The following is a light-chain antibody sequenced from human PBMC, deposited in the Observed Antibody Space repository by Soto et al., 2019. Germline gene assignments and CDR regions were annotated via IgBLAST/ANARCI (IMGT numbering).Light chain of an antibody. J-gene: IGLJ1*01. CDR1: SSDVAIYNR. CDR2: EVS. Sequence: QSVLTQPRSVSGSPGQSVTISCTGLSSDVAIYNRVSWYQQPPGTAPRLIIYEVSNRPSGVPGRFSGSRSGNTASLAISGLQAEDEADYYCSSYAGSSNVFGTGTKLTVL. V-gene: IGLV2-18*02. CDR3: SSYAGSSNV.